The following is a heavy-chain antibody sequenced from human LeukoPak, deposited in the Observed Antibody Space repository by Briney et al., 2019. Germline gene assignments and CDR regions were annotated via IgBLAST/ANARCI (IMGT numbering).Heavy chain of an antibody. Sequence: PGGSLRLSCAASGVTFSSYNVNWVRQAPGKGLEWVSPISSSSTYIYYANSVKGRFTISRDNAKNSVYLQMNGLRAGDSALYFCAKDRGTAMVPRGMDVWGQGTTVTVSS. CDR1: GVTFSSYN. CDR2: ISSSSTYI. V-gene: IGHV3-21*01. CDR3: AKDRGTAMVPRGMDV. D-gene: IGHD5-18*01. J-gene: IGHJ6*02.